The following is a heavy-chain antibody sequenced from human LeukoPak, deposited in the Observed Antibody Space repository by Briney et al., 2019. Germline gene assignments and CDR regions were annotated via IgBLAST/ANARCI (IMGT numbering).Heavy chain of an antibody. D-gene: IGHD2-15*01. CDR2: MKGGGSEI. J-gene: IGHJ4*02. CDR3: ARDLGWLLLDY. Sequence: GGSLRLSCVASGSTFSTYWMSWVRQAPGKGLEWVANMKGGGSEIYYVDSVKGRFTISRDNAKNSLYLQMNNLRAEDTAIYYCARDLGWLLLDYWGQGTLVTVSS. V-gene: IGHV3-7*03. CDR1: GSTFSTYW.